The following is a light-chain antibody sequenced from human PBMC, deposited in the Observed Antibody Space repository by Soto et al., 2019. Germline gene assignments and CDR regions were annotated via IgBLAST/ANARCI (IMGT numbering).Light chain of an antibody. J-gene: IGLJ1*01. CDR1: SRDVGGYYY. CDR2: DVS. Sequence: QSVLTQPRSVSGSPGQSVTISCTGTSRDVGGYYYVSWYQQHPGKAPQVILYDVSQRPSGVPDRFSGSKSGNTASLTISGLQAGDEADYYCCSYAGPRTLYVFGTGTKVTVL. V-gene: IGLV2-11*01. CDR3: CSYAGPRTLYV.